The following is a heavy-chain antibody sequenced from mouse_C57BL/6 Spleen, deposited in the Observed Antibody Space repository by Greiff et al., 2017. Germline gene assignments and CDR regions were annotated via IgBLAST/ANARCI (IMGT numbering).Heavy chain of an antibody. D-gene: IGHD1-1*01. CDR3: ASRRYYFDY. J-gene: IGHJ2*01. CDR2: INPNNGGT. CDR1: GYTFTDFY. Sequence: VQLQQSGPELVKPGASVKISCKASGYTFTDFYMNWVKQSHGKSLEWIGDINPNNGGTSYNQKFKGKATFTVHKSSSTAYMELRSLTSEDSAVYYCASRRYYFDYWGQGTTLTVSS. V-gene: IGHV1-26*01.